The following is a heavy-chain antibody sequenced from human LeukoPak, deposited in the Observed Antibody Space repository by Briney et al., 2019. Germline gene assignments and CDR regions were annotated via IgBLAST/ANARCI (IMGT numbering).Heavy chain of an antibody. CDR2: IRSRANNYAT. Sequence: PGGSLRLSCAASGFTFSASSMHWVRQASGKGLEWVGRIRSRANNYATAYAASVKGRFTISRDDSKNTLYLQMNSLRAEDTAVYYCARSVWFGKPRDNWGQGTLVTVSS. CDR1: GFTFSASS. CDR3: ARSVWFGKPRDN. D-gene: IGHD3-10*01. V-gene: IGHV3-73*01. J-gene: IGHJ4*02.